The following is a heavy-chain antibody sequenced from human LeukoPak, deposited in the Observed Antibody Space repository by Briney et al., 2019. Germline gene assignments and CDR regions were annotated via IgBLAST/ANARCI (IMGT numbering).Heavy chain of an antibody. V-gene: IGHV4-39*07. D-gene: IGHD3-9*01. Sequence: PSETLSLTCTVSGGSIGSSNYYWGWIRQTPGKGLEWIGTIYYSGTTYYKASPKSRVSMSVDTPKNQISLRLRSVTAADTAVYYCARDDFEYSVHYGMDVWGQGTTVTVSS. CDR1: GGSIGSSNYY. CDR2: IYYSGTT. J-gene: IGHJ6*02. CDR3: ARDDFEYSVHYGMDV.